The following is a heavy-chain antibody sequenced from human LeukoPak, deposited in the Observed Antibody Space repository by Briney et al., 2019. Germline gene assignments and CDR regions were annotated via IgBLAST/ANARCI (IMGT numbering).Heavy chain of an antibody. CDR1: GFTFSSYV. V-gene: IGHV3-30*04. Sequence: PGGSLRLSCAASGFTFSSYVMHWVRQAPGKGLEWVAVISHDGSNKSCADSVKGRFTISRDNSKNTLYLQMKSLRAEDTAVYYCARRHAGYMGYWGQGTLVTVSS. D-gene: IGHD6-13*01. CDR3: ARRHAGYMGY. J-gene: IGHJ4*02. CDR2: ISHDGSNK.